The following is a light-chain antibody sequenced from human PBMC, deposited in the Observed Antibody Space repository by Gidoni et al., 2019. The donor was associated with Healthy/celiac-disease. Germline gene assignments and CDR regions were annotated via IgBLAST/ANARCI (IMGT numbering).Light chain of an antibody. CDR1: QSVSSY. Sequence: EIVLTQSPATLSLSPGERATLSCRASQSVSSYLAWYQQKPGQAPRLLIYDASNRATGIPARFSGSGSGTDFTLTISSLEPEDFAVYYCQQRSNWLTFGQXTKVEIK. CDR3: QQRSNWLT. CDR2: DAS. J-gene: IGKJ1*01. V-gene: IGKV3-11*01.